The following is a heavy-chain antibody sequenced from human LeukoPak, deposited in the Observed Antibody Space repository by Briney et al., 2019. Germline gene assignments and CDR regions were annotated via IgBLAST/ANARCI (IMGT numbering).Heavy chain of an antibody. D-gene: IGHD3-10*01. V-gene: IGHV1-2*02. CDR1: GYTFTGYY. CDR2: INPSSGGT. CDR3: ARDWLDGSGSGGDY. Sequence: ASVKVSCKPSGYTFTGYYMHWVRQAPGQGLEWMGWINPSSGGTNYPQKLQGRVTMTTDTSTSTAYMELRSLRSDDTAVYYCARDWLDGSGSGGDYWGQGTLVTVSS. J-gene: IGHJ4*02.